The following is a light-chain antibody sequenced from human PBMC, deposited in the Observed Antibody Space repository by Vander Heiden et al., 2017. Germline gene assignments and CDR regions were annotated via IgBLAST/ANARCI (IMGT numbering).Light chain of an antibody. V-gene: IGLV2-18*02. CDR3: TSFSSSGTYV. Sequence: QSALTQPPSVSGSPGQSVTISCTGTSSDVGSYNHIPWYQQPPATAPKHTIYGVNNRPSGVPDRFSGSKSGNTASLTISGLQAENAADYYCTSFSSSGTYVFGTGTEVTV. CDR2: GVN. CDR1: SSDVGSYNH. J-gene: IGLJ1*01.